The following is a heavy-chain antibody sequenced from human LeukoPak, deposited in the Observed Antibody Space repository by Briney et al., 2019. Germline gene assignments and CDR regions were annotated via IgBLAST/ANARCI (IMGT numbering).Heavy chain of an antibody. CDR1: NGSVRSYY. CDR3: ARYYDRTGFDY. CDR2: IYYSGST. D-gene: IGHD3-16*01. J-gene: IGHJ4*02. V-gene: IGHV4-59*08. Sequence: PSETQSLTCTVSNGSVRSYYWSWVRQSPGKGLEWIGYIYYSGSTNYNPSLKSRVTISIHTSRNQFSLMLSSVTAADTAMYYCARYYDRTGFDYWGQGTLVTVSS.